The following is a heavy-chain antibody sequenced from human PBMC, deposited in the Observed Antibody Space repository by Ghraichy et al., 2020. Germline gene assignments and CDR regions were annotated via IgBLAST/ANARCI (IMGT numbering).Heavy chain of an antibody. V-gene: IGHV4-30-2*01. J-gene: IGHJ4*02. CDR1: GGSISSGGYS. CDR3: ARGNYDILTGYYKRGFDY. D-gene: IGHD3-9*01. Sequence: SETLSLTCAVSGGSISSGGYSWSWIRQPPGKGLEWIGYIYHSGSTYYNPSLKSRVTISVDRSKNQFSLKLSSVTAADTAVYYCARGNYDILTGYYKRGFDYWGQGTLVTVSS. CDR2: IYHSGST.